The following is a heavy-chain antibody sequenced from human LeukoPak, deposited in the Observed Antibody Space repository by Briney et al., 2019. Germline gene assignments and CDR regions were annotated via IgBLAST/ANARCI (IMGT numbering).Heavy chain of an antibody. D-gene: IGHD3-22*01. J-gene: IGHJ4*02. CDR3: ARASYYDSSGYYNYFDY. CDR1: GGTFSSYA. CDR2: IIPIFGTA. Sequence: ASVKVSCKASGGTFSSYAISWVRQAPGQGLEWMGGIIPIFGTANYAQKFQGRVTITADESTSTAYMELSSLRSEDTAVYYCARASYYDSSGYYNYFDYWGQGTLVTVSS. V-gene: IGHV1-69*13.